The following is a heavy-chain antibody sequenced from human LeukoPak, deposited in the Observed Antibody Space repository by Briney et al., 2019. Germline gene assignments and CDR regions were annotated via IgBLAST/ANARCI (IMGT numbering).Heavy chain of an antibody. CDR2: INHSGST. CDR3: ARGAVAGAEYFQH. J-gene: IGHJ1*01. D-gene: IGHD6-19*01. Sequence: SETLSLTCAVYGGSFSGYYWRWIRQPPGKGLEWIGEINHSGSTNYNPSLKSRVTISVDTSKNQFSLKLSSVTAADTAVYYCARGAVAGAEYFQHWGQGTLVTVSS. V-gene: IGHV4-34*01. CDR1: GGSFSGYY.